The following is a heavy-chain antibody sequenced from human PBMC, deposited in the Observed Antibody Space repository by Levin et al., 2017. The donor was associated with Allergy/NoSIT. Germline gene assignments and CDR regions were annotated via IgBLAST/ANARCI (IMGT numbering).Heavy chain of an antibody. D-gene: IGHD6-13*01. CDR1: GFTFSSYW. CDR2: INSDGSST. CDR3: ARNLQQLVSYYFDY. J-gene: IGHJ4*02. V-gene: IGHV3-74*01. Sequence: GESLKISCAASGFTFSSYWMHWVRQAPGKGLVWVSRINSDGSSTSYADSVKGRFTISRDNAKNTLYLQMNSLRAEDTAVYYCARNLQQLVSYYFDYWGQGTLVTVSS.